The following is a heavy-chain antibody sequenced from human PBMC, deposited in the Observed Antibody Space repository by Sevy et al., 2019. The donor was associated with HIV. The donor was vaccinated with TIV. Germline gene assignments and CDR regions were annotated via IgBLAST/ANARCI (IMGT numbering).Heavy chain of an antibody. D-gene: IGHD2-2*01. Sequence: GGSLRLSCAASGFTFSNAWMSWVRQAPGKGLEWVGHIKSKTDGGTTDYAAPVKVRFTSSRDDSKNTLYLKMNSLKTEDTAVYYCTTDPTLFVVVPAAVFDYWGQGTLVTVSS. V-gene: IGHV3-15*01. CDR3: TTDPTLFVVVPAAVFDY. CDR2: IKSKTDGGTT. J-gene: IGHJ4*02. CDR1: GFTFSNAW.